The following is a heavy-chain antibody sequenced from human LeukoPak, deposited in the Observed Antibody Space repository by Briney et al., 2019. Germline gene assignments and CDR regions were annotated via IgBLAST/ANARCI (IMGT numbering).Heavy chain of an antibody. CDR3: ASGLGAAAGRGFDP. D-gene: IGHD6-13*01. CDR2: INSDGSST. J-gene: IGHJ5*02. V-gene: IGHV3-74*01. CDR1: GFTFSSYW. Sequence: GRSLRLSCAASGFTFSSYWMHWVRQAPGKGLVWVSRINSDGSSTSYADSVKGRFTISRDNAKNTLYLQMNSLRAEDTAVYYCASGLGAAAGRGFDPWGQGTLVTVSS.